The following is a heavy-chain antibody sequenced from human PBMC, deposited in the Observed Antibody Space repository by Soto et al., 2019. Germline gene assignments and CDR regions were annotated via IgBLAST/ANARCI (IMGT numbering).Heavy chain of an antibody. V-gene: IGHV3-66*01. CDR2: IRSGGDT. J-gene: IGHJ4*02. CDR1: GFTVSTNH. Sequence: EVQLVESGGGLVQPGGSLRLSCAASGFTVSTNHVNWVRQAPGKGLELVSVIRSGGDTFYADSVKGRFTISRDNSKNTLYLQMNSLRAEDTAMYYCAKGIVVGVSAADYWGQGTLVTVSS. D-gene: IGHD2-2*01. CDR3: AKGIVVGVSAADY.